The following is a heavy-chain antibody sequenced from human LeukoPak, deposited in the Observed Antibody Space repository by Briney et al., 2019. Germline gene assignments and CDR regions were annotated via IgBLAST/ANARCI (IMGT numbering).Heavy chain of an antibody. D-gene: IGHD6-19*01. CDR3: AKAVAGTGTEPYYMDV. J-gene: IGHJ6*03. CDR2: IRHDGSNK. V-gene: IGHV3-30*02. Sequence: GGSLRLSCAASGFTFSSYGMHWVRQAPGKGLEWVAFIRHDGSNKYYADSVKGRFTISRDNSKNTLYLQMNSLRAEDTAVYYCAKAVAGTGTEPYYMDVWGKGTTVTISS. CDR1: GFTFSSYG.